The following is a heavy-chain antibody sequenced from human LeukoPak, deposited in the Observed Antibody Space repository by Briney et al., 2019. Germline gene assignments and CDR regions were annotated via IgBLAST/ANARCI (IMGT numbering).Heavy chain of an antibody. CDR1: GLAFSNYG. CDR2: IWYDGSNE. J-gene: IGHJ3*02. V-gene: IGHV3-33*01. D-gene: IGHD3-3*01. CDR3: ARETYYDFWSGYVSIGPETDAFDI. Sequence: GGSLRLSCVASGLAFSNYGMHWVRQAPGKGLEWVAVIWYDGSNEYYADSVKGRFTISRDNSMNTLYLQMNSLRAEDTAVYYCARETYYDFWSGYVSIGPETDAFDIWGQGTMVTVSS.